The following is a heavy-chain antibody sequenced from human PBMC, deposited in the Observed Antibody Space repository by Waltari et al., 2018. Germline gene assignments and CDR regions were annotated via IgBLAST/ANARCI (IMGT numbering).Heavy chain of an antibody. J-gene: IGHJ4*02. D-gene: IGHD3-16*01. CDR1: GGTFNSDA. CDR2: IIPIFSPP. Sequence: QVQLVQSGAEVKQPGSSVKVSCRTSGGTFNSDALSWVRQAPGQGLEWMGGIIPIFSPPTYSQKFQGRLTITADESTTTVYMEMKSLTLEDTAVYYCARNSASTGHDDLGGYEGDWGQGTLVTVSS. CDR3: ARNSASTGHDDLGGYEGD. V-gene: IGHV1-69*12.